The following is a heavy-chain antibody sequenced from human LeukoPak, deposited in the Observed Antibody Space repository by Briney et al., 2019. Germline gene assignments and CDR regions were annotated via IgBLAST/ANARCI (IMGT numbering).Heavy chain of an antibody. Sequence: GGSLRLSCAASGFTFSSYWMHWVRQAPGKGLVWVSLINSDGSSRNYADSVKGRLTISRDNAKNTVYLEMNSLRAEDTAVYYCARGGVGCFDYWGQGALVTVSS. CDR1: GFTFSSYW. CDR3: ARGGVGCFDY. D-gene: IGHD6-19*01. J-gene: IGHJ4*02. V-gene: IGHV3-74*01. CDR2: INSDGSSR.